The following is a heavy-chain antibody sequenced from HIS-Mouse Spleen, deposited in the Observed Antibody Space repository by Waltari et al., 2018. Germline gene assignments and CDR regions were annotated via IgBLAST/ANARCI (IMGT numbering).Heavy chain of an antibody. J-gene: IGHJ2*01. CDR3: AREIPYSSSWYDWYFDL. D-gene: IGHD6-13*01. Sequence: QLQLQESGPGLVKPSETLSLTCTVSGGSISSSRYYLGWSSQPPGQGLEWIGSIYYSGSTYYNPSLKSRVTISVDTSKNQFSLKLSSVTAADTAVYYCAREIPYSSSWYDWYFDLWGRGTLVTVSS. CDR1: GGSISSSRYY. CDR2: IYYSGST. V-gene: IGHV4-39*07.